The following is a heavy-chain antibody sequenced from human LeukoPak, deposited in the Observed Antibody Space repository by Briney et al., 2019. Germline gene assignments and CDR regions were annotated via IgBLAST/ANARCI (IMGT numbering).Heavy chain of an antibody. CDR2: ISAYNGNT. Sequence: ASVKVSCKASGYTFTSYGISWVRQATGQGLEWMGWISAYNGNTNYAQKLQGRVTMTTDTSTSTAYMELRSLRSDDTAVYYCARDQGAYQLLPRRFDPWGQGTLVTVSS. CDR1: GYTFTSYG. V-gene: IGHV1-18*01. D-gene: IGHD2-2*01. CDR3: ARDQGAYQLLPRRFDP. J-gene: IGHJ5*02.